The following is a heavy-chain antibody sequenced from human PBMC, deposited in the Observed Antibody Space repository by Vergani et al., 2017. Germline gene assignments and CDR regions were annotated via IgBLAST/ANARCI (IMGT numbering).Heavy chain of an antibody. CDR3: AAQYSSSSVYYYGMDV. Sequence: EVQLVESGGGLIQPGGSLRLSCAASGFTVSNNYMSWVRQAPGKGLEWVSVFYSDGSTYYADSVKGRFTISRDNSKNTLYLQMNSLRAEDTAVYYCAAQYSSSSVYYYGMDVWGPGTTVTVSS. V-gene: IGHV3-53*01. CDR2: FYSDGST. CDR1: GFTVSNNY. D-gene: IGHD6-6*01. J-gene: IGHJ6*02.